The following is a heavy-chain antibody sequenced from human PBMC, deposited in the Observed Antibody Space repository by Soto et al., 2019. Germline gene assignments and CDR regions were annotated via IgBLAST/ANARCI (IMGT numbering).Heavy chain of an antibody. D-gene: IGHD6-13*01. J-gene: IGHJ6*02. CDR1: GFTFSSYA. V-gene: IGHV3-23*01. CDR2: ISGSGGST. CDR3: AKRSYSSSWDKYYYGMDV. Sequence: EVQLLESGGGLVQPGGSLRLSCAASGFTFSSYAMSWVRQAPGKGLEWVSAISGSGGSTYYADSVKGRFTISRDNSKNTLYLQMNSRGDEDTAVYYCAKRSYSSSWDKYYYGMDVWGQGTTVTVSS.